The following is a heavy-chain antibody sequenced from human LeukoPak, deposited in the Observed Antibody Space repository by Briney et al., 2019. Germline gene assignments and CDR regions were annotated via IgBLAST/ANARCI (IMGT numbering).Heavy chain of an antibody. CDR2: ISSSSSYI. Sequence: GGSLRLSCAASGFTFSSYSMNWVRQAPGKGLEWVSSISSSSSYIYYADSVKGRFTISRDNAKNSLYLQMNSLRAEDTAVYYCAIPDATRPNQGNWGQGTLVTASS. V-gene: IGHV3-21*01. CDR3: AIPDATRPNQGN. D-gene: IGHD1-14*01. J-gene: IGHJ4*02. CDR1: GFTFSSYS.